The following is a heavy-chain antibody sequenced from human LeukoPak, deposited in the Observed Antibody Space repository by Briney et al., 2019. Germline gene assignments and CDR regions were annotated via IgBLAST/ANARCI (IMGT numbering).Heavy chain of an antibody. CDR1: GFTFSSYW. CDR2: IKTDGSTT. CDR3: AKAIAAVTGY. Sequence: GGSLRLSCAASGFTFSSYWMHWVRQAPGKGLVWVSRIKTDGSTTSYADSVKGRFTISRDNAKNTLYLQMNSLRAEDTAVYYCAKAIAAVTGYWGQGTLVTVSS. J-gene: IGHJ4*02. D-gene: IGHD6-6*01. V-gene: IGHV3-74*01.